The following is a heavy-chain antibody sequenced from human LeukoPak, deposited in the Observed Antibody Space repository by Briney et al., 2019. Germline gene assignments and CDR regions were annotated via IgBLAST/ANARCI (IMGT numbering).Heavy chain of an antibody. CDR2: INQDGSAK. CDR3: ARDVHGGAFDY. Sequence: PGGSLRLSCAASGFTFSSYWMNWVRQASGKGLQWVANINQDGSAKYYVDSVKGRFTFSRDNAMNSLFLQMNSLRAEDTAVYYCARDVHGGAFDYWGQGTLVTVSS. CDR1: GFTFSSYW. J-gene: IGHJ4*02. D-gene: IGHD4-23*01. V-gene: IGHV3-7*01.